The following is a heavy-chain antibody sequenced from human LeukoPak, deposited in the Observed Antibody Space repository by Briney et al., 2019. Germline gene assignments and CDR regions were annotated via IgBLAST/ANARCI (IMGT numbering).Heavy chain of an antibody. CDR2: IYPATSDT. CDR3: ARTGYHYGSGSHYAFDV. J-gene: IGHJ3*01. Sequence: GESLEISCEASGYTFSNQWIGWVRQMPGKGLECMGIIYPATSDTRYSPSFEGQVSISVDKSITTAYLQWSSLKASDTAIYYCARTGYHYGSGSHYAFDVWGQGTVVTVSS. CDR1: GYTFSNQW. V-gene: IGHV5-51*01. D-gene: IGHD3-10*01.